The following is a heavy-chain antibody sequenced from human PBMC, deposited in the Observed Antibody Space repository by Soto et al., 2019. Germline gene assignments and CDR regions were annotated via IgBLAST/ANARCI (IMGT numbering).Heavy chain of an antibody. CDR3: TVPLDAFDI. V-gene: IGHV3-73*01. CDR2: IRSKANNYAT. J-gene: IGHJ3*02. CDR1: GFTFSDSA. Sequence: GSLRLSCAASGFTFSDSAIHWVRQASGKGLEWVDRIRSKANNYATVYAVSVKGRFTISRDDSKNTAYLQMNSLKTEDTAVYYCTVPLDAFDIWGQGTLVTVSS.